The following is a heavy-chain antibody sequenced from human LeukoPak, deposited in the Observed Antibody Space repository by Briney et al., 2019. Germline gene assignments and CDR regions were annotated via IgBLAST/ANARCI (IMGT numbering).Heavy chain of an antibody. D-gene: IGHD3-16*01. J-gene: IGHJ4*02. V-gene: IGHV1-46*01. CDR3: ARDGGGGGDY. CDR2: INPSGGST. CDR1: RYTFTSYY. Sequence: ASAWVSSEPSRYTFTSYYMHWVRQAPGQGLEWMGIINPSGGSTSYAQKFQGRVTMTRDMSTSTVYMELSSLRSEDTAVYYCARDGGGGGDYWGQGTLVTVSS.